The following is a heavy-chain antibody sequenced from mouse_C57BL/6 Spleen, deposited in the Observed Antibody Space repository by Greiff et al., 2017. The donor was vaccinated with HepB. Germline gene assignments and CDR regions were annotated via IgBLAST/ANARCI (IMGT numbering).Heavy chain of an antibody. CDR1: GYTFTDYE. J-gene: IGHJ3*01. CDR3: ASGVPFAY. V-gene: IGHV1-15*01. CDR2: IDPETGGT. Sequence: VQVVESGAELVRPGASVTLSCKASGYTFTDYEMHWVKQTPVHGLEWIGAIDPETGGTAYNQKFKGKAILTADKSSSTAYMELRSLTSEDSAVYYCASGVPFAYWGQVTLVTVSA.